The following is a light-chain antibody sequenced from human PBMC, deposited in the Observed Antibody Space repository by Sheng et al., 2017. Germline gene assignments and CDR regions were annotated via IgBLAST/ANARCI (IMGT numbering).Light chain of an antibody. J-gene: IGKJ2*01. CDR2: AAS. CDR1: QDIRDD. CDR3: QQYNNDPYT. Sequence: DIQMTQSPSSLSASVGDRVTITCRAGQDIRDDLSWYQQKPGKAPKLLIYAASNLASGVPSRFSGSGSGTEFTLTISSLQPDDFATYYCQQYNNDPYTFGQGTKLEI. V-gene: IGKV1-17*01.